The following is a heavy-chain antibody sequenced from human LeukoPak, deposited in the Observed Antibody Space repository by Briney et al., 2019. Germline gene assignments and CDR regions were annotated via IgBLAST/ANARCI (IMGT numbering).Heavy chain of an antibody. D-gene: IGHD3-3*01. CDR3: ARSPTYYDFWSGYKFIDY. Sequence: PGGSLRLSCAVSGFTFGTYWMTWARQAPGRGLVWVANIKHDGSEQYYVDSVKGRFTISRDNPKNSLYLQLNSLRAEDTAIYYCARSPTYYDFWSGYKFIDYWGQGTLVTVSS. J-gene: IGHJ4*02. CDR1: GFTFGTYW. CDR2: IKHDGSEQ. V-gene: IGHV3-7*01.